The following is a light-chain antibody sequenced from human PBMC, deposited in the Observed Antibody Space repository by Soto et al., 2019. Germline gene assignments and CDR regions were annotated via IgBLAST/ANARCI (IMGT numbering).Light chain of an antibody. CDR1: QSVSSY. CDR3: QQRSNWPGYT. J-gene: IGKJ2*01. Sequence: EIVLTQSPATLSLSPGERATLSCRASQSVSSYLAWYQQKPGQAPRLLIYDASNRATGIPARFSGSGSGTDFTLTISSLEPEDFAVYYCQQRSNWPGYTFGQGTKLEIE. CDR2: DAS. V-gene: IGKV3-11*01.